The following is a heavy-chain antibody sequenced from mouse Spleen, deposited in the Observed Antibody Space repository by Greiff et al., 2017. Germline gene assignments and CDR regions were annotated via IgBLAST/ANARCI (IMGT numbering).Heavy chain of an antibody. CDR2: ILPGSGST. CDR1: GYTFTGYW. J-gene: IGHJ3*01. V-gene: IGHV1-9*01. CDR3: ARSDFGYGSSSAWFAY. Sequence: QVQLQQSGAELMKPGASVKLSCKATGYTFTGYWIEWVKQRPGHGLEWIGEILPGSGSTNYNEKFKGKATFTADTSSNTAYMQLSSLTTEDSAIYYCARSDFGYGSSSAWFAYWGQGTLVTVSA. D-gene: IGHD1-1*01.